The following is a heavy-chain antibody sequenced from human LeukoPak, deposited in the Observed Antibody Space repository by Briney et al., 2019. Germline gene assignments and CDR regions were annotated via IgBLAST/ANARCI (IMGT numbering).Heavy chain of an antibody. V-gene: IGHV4-59*01. CDR1: GGSFSAYY. J-gene: IGHJ3*02. CDR2: VYYSGST. CDR3: ARSHYYDSSGYYAGHAFDI. D-gene: IGHD3-22*01. Sequence: SETLSLTCAVYGGSFSAYYWSWIRQPPGKGLEWIGYVYYSGSTNYNPSLKSRVTISVDTSKNQFSLKLSSVTAADTAVYYCARSHYYDSSGYYAGHAFDIWGQGTMVTVSS.